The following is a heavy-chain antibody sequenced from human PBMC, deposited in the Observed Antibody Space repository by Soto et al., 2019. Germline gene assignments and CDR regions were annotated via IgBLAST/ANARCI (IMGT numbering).Heavy chain of an antibody. CDR1: GASINSGGYY. Sequence: SETLSLTCSVSGASINSGGYYWSWIRQLPGKGLEWIGYIYFRGSTYYNPSLESRLTISLDTSQNQFSLKLSSVTAADTAVYYCACGNAWEVLLAYWGQGTLVTVSS. CDR3: ACGNAWEVLLAY. D-gene: IGHD1-26*01. J-gene: IGHJ4*02. V-gene: IGHV4-31*03. CDR2: IYFRGST.